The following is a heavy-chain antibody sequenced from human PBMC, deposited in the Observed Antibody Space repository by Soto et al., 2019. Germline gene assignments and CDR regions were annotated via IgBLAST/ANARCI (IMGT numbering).Heavy chain of an antibody. Sequence: LRLSCAASGFIFSDYYMSWIRQAPGKGLEWLAYISRDGNAIFYADSVIGRFTVSRDNAKNSLFLQMDDLRAEDTAMFFCARGAEMSSLTKWFDPWGQGTLVTVSS. CDR1: GFIFSDYY. V-gene: IGHV3-11*01. J-gene: IGHJ5*02. CDR2: ISRDGNAI. D-gene: IGHD1-1*01. CDR3: ARGAEMSSLTKWFDP.